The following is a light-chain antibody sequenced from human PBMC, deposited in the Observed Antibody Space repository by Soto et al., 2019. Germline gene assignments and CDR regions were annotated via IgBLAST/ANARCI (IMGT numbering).Light chain of an antibody. V-gene: IGKV3-15*01. CDR3: QQCNNWPPWT. Sequence: EIVMTQSPATLSVSPGERATLSCRASQSVSSNLAWYQQKPGQAPRLLIYGASTRATGIPARFSGSVSGTEFPLTISSLQSEDFSVYYCQQCNNWPPWTFGQGTKVEIK. CDR1: QSVSSN. CDR2: GAS. J-gene: IGKJ1*01.